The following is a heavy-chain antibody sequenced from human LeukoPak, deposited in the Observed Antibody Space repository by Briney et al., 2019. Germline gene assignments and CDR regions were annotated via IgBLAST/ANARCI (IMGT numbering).Heavy chain of an antibody. Sequence: ASVKVSCKASGYTFTGYYMHWVRQAPGQGLEWMGRINPNNGGTNYTQKFQGRVTMTGDTSISTAYMELSSLRSDDTAVYYCTRESGSYHGNDYWGQGTLVTVSS. CDR1: GYTFTGYY. D-gene: IGHD1-26*01. J-gene: IGHJ4*02. CDR2: INPNNGGT. V-gene: IGHV1-2*06. CDR3: TRESGSYHGNDY.